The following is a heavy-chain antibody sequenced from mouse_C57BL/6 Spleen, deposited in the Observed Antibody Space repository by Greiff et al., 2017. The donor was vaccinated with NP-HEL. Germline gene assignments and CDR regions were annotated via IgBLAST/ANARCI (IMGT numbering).Heavy chain of an antibody. CDR3: ARFDGYYHYAMDH. CDR2: IYPGSGST. Sequence: QVQLQQPGAELVKPGASVKMSCKASGYTFTSYWITWVKQRPGQGLEWIGDIYPGSGSTNYNEKFKSKATLTVDTSSSTAYMQRSSLTSEDSAVYYCARFDGYYHYAMDHWGQGTSVTVSS. V-gene: IGHV1-55*01. D-gene: IGHD2-3*01. J-gene: IGHJ4*01. CDR1: GYTFTSYW.